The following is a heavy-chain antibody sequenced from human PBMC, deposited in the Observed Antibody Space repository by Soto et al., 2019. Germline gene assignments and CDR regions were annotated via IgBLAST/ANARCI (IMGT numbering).Heavy chain of an antibody. J-gene: IGHJ6*02. CDR3: ARAGFRWGSIVRGVTPRNYYYGMDV. CDR2: IIPIVGTA. Sequence: QVQLVQSRAEVKKPGSSVKVSCMAAAGTFSSYAISWVRQAPGQGVEWMGGIIPIVGTANYAQKFQVRVTITADDTTSTAYMELSSMRSEDMAVYYCARAGFRWGSIVRGVTPRNYYYGMDVWGQGTTVTVSS. CDR1: AGTFSSYA. D-gene: IGHD3-10*01. V-gene: IGHV1-69*01.